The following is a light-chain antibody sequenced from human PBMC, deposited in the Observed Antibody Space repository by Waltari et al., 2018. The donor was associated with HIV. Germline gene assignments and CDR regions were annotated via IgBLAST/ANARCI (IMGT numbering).Light chain of an antibody. Sequence: EVVLTQSPATLSLSPGERATLSCTASQSVGRYLAWYQQKPGQSPRLLISDTSNRAAGIPARFSGGGSATDFTLTISSVEPEDSAVHYCQQRSTWPPVTFGGGTRVEIK. V-gene: IGKV3-11*01. J-gene: IGKJ4*01. CDR2: DTS. CDR1: QSVGRY. CDR3: QQRSTWPPVT.